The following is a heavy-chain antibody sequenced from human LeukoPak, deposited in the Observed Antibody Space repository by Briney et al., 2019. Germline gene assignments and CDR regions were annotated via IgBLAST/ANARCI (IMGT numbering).Heavy chain of an antibody. CDR3: ARDRNTDFWSGYYTNYFDY. Sequence: TGGSLRRSCAASGFIFSNYWMTWVRHAPGKGLEWVATIKQDGGEKYYVDSVKGRFTISRDNAKNSLSLQMSSLRAEDTAVYYCARDRNTDFWSGYYTNYFDYWGQGTLVTVSS. V-gene: IGHV3-7*01. CDR2: IKQDGGEK. J-gene: IGHJ4*02. D-gene: IGHD3-3*01. CDR1: GFIFSNYW.